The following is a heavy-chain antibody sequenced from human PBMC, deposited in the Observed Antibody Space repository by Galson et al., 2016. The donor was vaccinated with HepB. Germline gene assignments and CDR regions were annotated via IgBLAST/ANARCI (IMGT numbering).Heavy chain of an antibody. CDR2: ISGSGRST. CDR1: GFTVSSNY. CDR3: AKERIAAAGLYYYYGMDV. J-gene: IGHJ6*02. D-gene: IGHD6-13*01. Sequence: SLRLSCAASGFTVSSNYMNWVRQAPGEGLQWVSVISGSGRSTYYADSVKGRFTISRDNSKNTLYLQMNSLRAEDTALYYCAKERIAAAGLYYYYGMDVWGQGTTVTVSS. V-gene: IGHV3-23*01.